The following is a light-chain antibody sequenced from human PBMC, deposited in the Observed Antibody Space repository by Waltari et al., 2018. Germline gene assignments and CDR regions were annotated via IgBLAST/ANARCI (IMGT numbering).Light chain of an antibody. V-gene: IGLV2-14*03. Sequence: QSALTQPASVSGSPGQSITISCTGTSSYVGGYNYVSWYQQHPGKAPKVMIYDVSNRPSGVSNRFSGSKSGNTASLTISGLQAEDEADYYCSTYTSTNTWVFGGGTRLTVL. CDR3: STYTSTNTWV. CDR1: SSYVGGYNY. CDR2: DVS. J-gene: IGLJ3*02.